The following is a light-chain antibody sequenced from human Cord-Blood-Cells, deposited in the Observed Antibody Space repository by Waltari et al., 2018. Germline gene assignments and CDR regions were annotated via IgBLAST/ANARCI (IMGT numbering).Light chain of an antibody. CDR3: QQYNSYSLYT. Sequence: DIQLTQPPSTLSASVRDRVTITCRASQSISSWLAWYQQKPGKAPKLLIYKASSLESGVPSRFSGSGSGTEFTLTISSLQPDDFATYYCQQYNSYSLYTFGQGTKLEIK. CDR2: KAS. V-gene: IGKV1-5*03. J-gene: IGKJ2*01. CDR1: QSISSW.